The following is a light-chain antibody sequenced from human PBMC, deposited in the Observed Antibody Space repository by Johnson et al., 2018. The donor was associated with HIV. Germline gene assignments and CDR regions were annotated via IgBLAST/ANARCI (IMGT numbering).Light chain of an antibody. CDR3: GTWDSSLSVSYV. J-gene: IGLJ1*01. CDR1: SSNIGNNY. Sequence: SVLTQSPSVSAAPGQKVTIPCSGSSSNIGNNYVSWYQHLPGTAPKLLIYENNKRPSGSPDRFSGSKSGTSATLDITGLQTGDEADYYCGTWDSSLSVSYVFGTGTKVTVL. CDR2: ENN. V-gene: IGLV1-51*02.